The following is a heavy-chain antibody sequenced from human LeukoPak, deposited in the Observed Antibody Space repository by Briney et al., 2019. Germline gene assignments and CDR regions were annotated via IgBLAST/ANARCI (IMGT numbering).Heavy chain of an antibody. CDR1: GYSFTSYW. V-gene: IGHV5-51*01. J-gene: IGHJ5*02. CDR3: AFRGGSYLNWFDP. Sequence: GESLKISCKGSGYSFTSYWIGWVRQMPGKGLEWMGIIYPGDSDTRYSPSSQGQVTISADKSISTAYLQRSSLKASDTAMYYCAFRGGSYLNWFDPWGQGTLVTVSS. D-gene: IGHD1-26*01. CDR2: IYPGDSDT.